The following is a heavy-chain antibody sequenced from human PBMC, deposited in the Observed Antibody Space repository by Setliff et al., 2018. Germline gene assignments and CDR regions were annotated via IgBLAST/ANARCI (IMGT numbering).Heavy chain of an antibody. J-gene: IGHJ4*02. CDR1: GGTFGSSA. Sequence: ASVKVSCKVSGGTFGSSAFTWVRQAPGPGLEYMGGIIPFFGNTNYAQKFQGRFSITADESTNTVYMELSRLRSEDTAMYYCATPHCSDGTCRYYFESWGQGTLVTVSS. V-gene: IGHV1-69*13. D-gene: IGHD2-15*01. CDR3: ATPHCSDGTCRYYFES. CDR2: IIPFFGNT.